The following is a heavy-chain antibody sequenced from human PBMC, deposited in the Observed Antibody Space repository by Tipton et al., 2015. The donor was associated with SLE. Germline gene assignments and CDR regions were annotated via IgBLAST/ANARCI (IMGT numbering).Heavy chain of an antibody. D-gene: IGHD3-16*01. J-gene: IGHJ6*02. Sequence: TLSLTCTVSGGSISSGSYYWSWIRQPAGKGLEWIGHIYTSGITSYNPSLKSRVTVSVDTSKNQFSLKVTSVTAADTAVYYCARSNLFFFGRASIYTMDVWGQGTTVTVSS. CDR3: ARSNLFFFGRASIYTMDV. V-gene: IGHV4-61*09. CDR1: GGSISSGSYY. CDR2: IYTSGIT.